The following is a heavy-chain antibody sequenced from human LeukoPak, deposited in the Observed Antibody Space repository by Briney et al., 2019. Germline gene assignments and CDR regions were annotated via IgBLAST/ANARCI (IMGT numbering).Heavy chain of an antibody. D-gene: IGHD1-26*01. J-gene: IGHJ4*02. V-gene: IGHV4-59*01. Sequence: PSETLSLTCTVSGGSISSYYWSWIRQSPGKGLEWIGYIYYSGSTNYNPSLKSRVTISVDTSKNQFSLKLSSVTAADTAVYYCARVVVGATFDYWGQGTLVTVSS. CDR3: ARVVVGATFDY. CDR2: IYYSGST. CDR1: GGSISSYY.